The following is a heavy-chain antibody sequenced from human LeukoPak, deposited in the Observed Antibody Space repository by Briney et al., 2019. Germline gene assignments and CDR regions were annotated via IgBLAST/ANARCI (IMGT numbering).Heavy chain of an antibody. CDR3: ARNDYGSGSYITLFDY. V-gene: IGHV3-66*01. J-gene: IGHJ4*02. D-gene: IGHD3-10*01. CDR2: IYSGGSA. CDR1: GFTFSSYA. Sequence: GGTLRLSCAASGFTFSSYAMSWVRQAPGKGLEWVPVIYSGGSAYYADSVKGRFTISRDNSKNTLYLQMNSLRAEDTAVYYCARNDYGSGSYITLFDYWGQGTLVTVSS.